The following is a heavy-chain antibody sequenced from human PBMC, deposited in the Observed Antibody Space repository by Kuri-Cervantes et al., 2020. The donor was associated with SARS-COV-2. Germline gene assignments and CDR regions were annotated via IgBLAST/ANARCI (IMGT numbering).Heavy chain of an antibody. CDR1: NGSIGDYY. Sequence: SETLSLTCTVSNGSIGDYYWGWIRQPPGKGLEWIGSIYHSGSTYYNPSLKSRVTISVDTSKNQFSLKLSSVTAADTAVYYCARELRVILWFGELSKNNWFDPWGQGTLVTVSS. V-gene: IGHV4-38-2*02. D-gene: IGHD3-10*01. CDR3: ARELRVILWFGELSKNNWFDP. CDR2: IYHSGST. J-gene: IGHJ5*02.